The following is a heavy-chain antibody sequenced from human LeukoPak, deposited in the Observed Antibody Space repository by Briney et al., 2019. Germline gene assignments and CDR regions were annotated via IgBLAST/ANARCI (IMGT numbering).Heavy chain of an antibody. CDR3: ARPRSGWDYFYSGMDV. CDR2: ISYDGSNK. D-gene: IGHD6-19*01. Sequence: PGGSLRLSCAASGFTFSSYAMHWVRQAPGKGLEWVAVISYDGSNKYYADSVKGRFTISRDNSKNTLYLQMNSLRAEDTAVYYRARPRSGWDYFYSGMDVWGQGTTVTVSS. J-gene: IGHJ6*02. V-gene: IGHV3-30-3*01. CDR1: GFTFSSYA.